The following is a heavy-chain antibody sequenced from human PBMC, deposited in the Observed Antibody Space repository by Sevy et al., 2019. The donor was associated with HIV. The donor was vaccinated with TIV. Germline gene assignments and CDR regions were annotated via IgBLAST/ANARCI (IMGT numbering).Heavy chain of an antibody. CDR1: GFTFGSYW. V-gene: IGHV3-7*01. Sequence: GGSLRLSCAASGFTFGSYWMTWVRQAPGKGLEWVANIKEDGSGRFYVDSVRGRFTVSRDNAKKTLYLQMNNLRGEDTALSYCARLYGSASGRGLDNWGQGALVTVSS. CDR3: ARLYGSASGRGLDN. D-gene: IGHD2-15*01. J-gene: IGHJ4*02. CDR2: IKEDGSGR.